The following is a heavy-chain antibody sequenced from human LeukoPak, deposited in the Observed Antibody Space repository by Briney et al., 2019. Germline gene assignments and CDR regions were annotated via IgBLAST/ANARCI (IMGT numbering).Heavy chain of an antibody. CDR1: GFTFSTYA. Sequence: GGPLRLSCAASGFTFSTYAMSWVRQAPGKGLEWVSIISADSYSTYYADSVKGRFTISRDNFKNTLYLLMSGLRAEDTAVYYCAKHEGDSWGQGSLVTVSS. J-gene: IGHJ5*01. V-gene: IGHV3-23*01. CDR3: AKHEGDS. CDR2: ISADSYST.